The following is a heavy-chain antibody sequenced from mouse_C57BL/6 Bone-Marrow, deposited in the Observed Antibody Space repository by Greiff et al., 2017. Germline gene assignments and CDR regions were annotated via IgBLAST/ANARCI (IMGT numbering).Heavy chain of an antibody. Sequence: HVQLQQSGAELVRPGTSVKVSCKASGYAFTNYLIEWVKQRPGQGLEWIGVINPGSGGTNYNEKFKGKATLTADKSSSTAYMQLSSLTSEDSAVYFCARWGWLLRDAMDYWGQGTSVTVSS. J-gene: IGHJ4*01. V-gene: IGHV1-54*01. CDR1: GYAFTNYL. CDR3: ARWGWLLRDAMDY. D-gene: IGHD2-3*01. CDR2: INPGSGGT.